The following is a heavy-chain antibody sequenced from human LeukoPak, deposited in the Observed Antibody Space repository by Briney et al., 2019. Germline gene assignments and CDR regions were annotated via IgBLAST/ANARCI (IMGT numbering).Heavy chain of an antibody. J-gene: IGHJ6*04. V-gene: IGHV4-34*01. CDR3: ARDPLIAVAGTMNYYGMDV. CDR1: GGAFSGYY. Sequence: SETLCLTCAAYGGAFSGYYWSWIRQPPGKGLEWIGAINHSGSTNYNPSLKSRVTISVDTSKNQFSLKLSSVTAADTAVYYCARDPLIAVAGTMNYYGMDVWGKGTTVTVSS. CDR2: INHSGST. D-gene: IGHD6-19*01.